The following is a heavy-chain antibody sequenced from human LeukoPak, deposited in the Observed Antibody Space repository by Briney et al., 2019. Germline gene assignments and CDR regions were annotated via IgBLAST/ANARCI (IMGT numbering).Heavy chain of an antibody. Sequence: PGGSLRLSCAASGFTFSSYAMSWVRQAPGKGLEWVSAISGSGGSTYYADSVKGRFTIYRDNSKNTLYLQMNSLRAEDTAVYYCARNRDYGQTGYFDYWGQGTLVTVSS. J-gene: IGHJ4*02. CDR3: ARNRDYGQTGYFDY. V-gene: IGHV3-23*01. D-gene: IGHD4/OR15-4a*01. CDR2: ISGSGGST. CDR1: GFTFSSYA.